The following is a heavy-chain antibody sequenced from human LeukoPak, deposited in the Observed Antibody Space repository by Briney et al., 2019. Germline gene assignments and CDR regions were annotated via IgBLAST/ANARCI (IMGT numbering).Heavy chain of an antibody. J-gene: IGHJ5*02. CDR3: ARVGYSSSWYVFNWFDP. D-gene: IGHD6-13*01. V-gene: IGHV1-2*02. Sequence: ASVKVSCKASGYTFTGYYMHWVRQAPGQGLEWMGWIIPNSGGTNYAQKFQGRVTMTRDTSISTAYMELSRLRSDDTAVYYCARVGYSSSWYVFNWFDPWGQGTLVTVSS. CDR2: IIPNSGGT. CDR1: GYTFTGYY.